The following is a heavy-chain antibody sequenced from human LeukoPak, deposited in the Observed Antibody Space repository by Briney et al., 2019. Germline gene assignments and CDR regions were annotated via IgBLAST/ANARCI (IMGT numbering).Heavy chain of an antibody. J-gene: IGHJ3*02. CDR1: GFTFSSYG. CDR3: AKDKSAIVVVISYAFDI. Sequence: GRSLRLSCAASGFTFSSYGMHWVRQAPGKGLEWVAVISYDGSNKYYADSVKGRFTISRDNSKNTLYLQMNSLRTEDTAMYYCAKDKSAIVVVISYAFDIWGQGTMVTVSS. CDR2: ISYDGSNK. V-gene: IGHV3-30*18. D-gene: IGHD3-22*01.